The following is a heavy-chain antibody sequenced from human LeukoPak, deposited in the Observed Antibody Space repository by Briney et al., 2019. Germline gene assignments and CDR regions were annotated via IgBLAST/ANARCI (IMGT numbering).Heavy chain of an antibody. CDR3: ARGGISGTYPIDY. V-gene: IGHV1-8*01. CDR2: MNPNSGNI. CDR1: GYTFTSYD. Sequence: ASVKVSCKASGYTFTSYDINWVRQATGQGLEWMGWMNPNSGNIGYAQKFQGRVTMTRITSMSTAYMELSSLRSEDTAVYYCARGGISGTYPIDYWGQGTLVTVSS. J-gene: IGHJ4*02. D-gene: IGHD1-26*01.